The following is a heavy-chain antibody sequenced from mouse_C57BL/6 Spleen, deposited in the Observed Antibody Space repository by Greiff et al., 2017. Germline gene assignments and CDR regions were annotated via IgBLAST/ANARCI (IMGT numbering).Heavy chain of an antibody. CDR1: GFSLTSYG. J-gene: IGHJ4*01. CDR3: AKKGGSTMITSYAMDY. Sequence: VQLVESGPGLVQPSQSLSITCPVSGFSLTSYGVHWVRPSPGKGLEWLGVIWRGGSTDYNAAFMSRLSITKDNSKSQVFFKMNSLQADDTAIYYCAKKGGSTMITSYAMDYWGQGTSVTVSS. D-gene: IGHD2-4*01. CDR2: IWRGGST. V-gene: IGHV2-5*01.